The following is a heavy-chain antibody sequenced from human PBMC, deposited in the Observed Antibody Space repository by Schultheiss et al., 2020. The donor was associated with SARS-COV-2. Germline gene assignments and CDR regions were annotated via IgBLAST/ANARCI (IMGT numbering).Heavy chain of an antibody. V-gene: IGHV3-30*18. Sequence: GGSLRLSCAASGFTFSSYSMNWVRQAPGKGLEWVAVISYDGSNKYYADSVKGRFTISRDNSKNTLYLQMSSLRAEDTAVYYCVKGGVGATTHFDYWGQGTLVTVSS. CDR1: GFTFSSYS. J-gene: IGHJ4*02. D-gene: IGHD1-26*01. CDR3: VKGGVGATTHFDY. CDR2: ISYDGSNK.